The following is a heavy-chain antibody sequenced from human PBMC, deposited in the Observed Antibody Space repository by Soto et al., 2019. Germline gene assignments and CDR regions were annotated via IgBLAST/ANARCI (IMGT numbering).Heavy chain of an antibody. Sequence: SETLSLTCSVSGGSINSKTFSWGWIRQPPGKGLEWIATFYYGEDTNYDPSLKGRLIISVDPSKNQFSLKLTSVTAADTAMYYCARPKTIGAAAGKGWFDPWGQGTLVTVSS. V-gene: IGHV4-39*01. CDR1: GGSINSKTFS. CDR2: FYYGEDT. D-gene: IGHD6-13*01. CDR3: ARPKTIGAAAGKGWFDP. J-gene: IGHJ5*02.